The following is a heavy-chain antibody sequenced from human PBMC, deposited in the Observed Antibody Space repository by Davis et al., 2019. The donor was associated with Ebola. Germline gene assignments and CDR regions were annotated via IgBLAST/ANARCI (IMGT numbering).Heavy chain of an antibody. J-gene: IGHJ4*02. CDR3: ARLPGVTYYFDF. D-gene: IGHD2-21*02. Sequence: PGGSLRLSCKGSGYSFTNYWLGWVRQMPGKGLEWMGIIFPGDSDIRYSPSFQGQVTIPADKSISTVYLQWNSLKASDTAMYYCARLPGVTYYFDFWGQGTLVTVSS. CDR2: IFPGDSDI. V-gene: IGHV5-51*01. CDR1: GYSFTNYW.